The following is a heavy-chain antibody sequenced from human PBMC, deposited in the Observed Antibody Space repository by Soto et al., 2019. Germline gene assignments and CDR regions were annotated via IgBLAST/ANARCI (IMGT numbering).Heavy chain of an antibody. V-gene: IGHV3-30-3*01. CDR3: AGEQMGRYYGSGSYYFDY. J-gene: IGHJ4*02. CDR2: ISYDGSKK. Sequence: QVQLVESGGGVVQPGRSLRLSCAASGFTFSSYAMHWVRQAPGKGLEWVAVISYDGSKKYYADTVKGRFTIPRDNSSNTMXLQRNSVRAEATAVYYCAGEQMGRYYGSGSYYFDYWGQGTLVTVSS. CDR1: GFTFSSYA. D-gene: IGHD3-10*01.